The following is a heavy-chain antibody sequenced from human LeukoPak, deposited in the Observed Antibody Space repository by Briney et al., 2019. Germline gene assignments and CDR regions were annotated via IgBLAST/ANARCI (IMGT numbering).Heavy chain of an antibody. Sequence: PGGSLRLSCAASGFTFSSYSMNWVRQAPGKGLEWVSSISSSSSYIYYPDSVKGRFTISRDNAKNSLYLQMNSLRAEDTAVYYCARDFYDSSGYYYRFDYWGQGTLVTVSS. CDR1: GFTFSSYS. J-gene: IGHJ4*02. V-gene: IGHV3-21*01. D-gene: IGHD3-22*01. CDR2: ISSSSSYI. CDR3: ARDFYDSSGYYYRFDY.